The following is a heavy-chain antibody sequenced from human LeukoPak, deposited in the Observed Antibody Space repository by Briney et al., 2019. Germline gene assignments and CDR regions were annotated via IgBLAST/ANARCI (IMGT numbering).Heavy chain of an antibody. CDR1: GGSFSGYY. CDR3: ARGRERLWFRDLSGVDFDY. Sequence: SETLPLTCAVYGGSFSGYYWSWIRQPPGKGLEWIGEINHSGSTNYNPSLKSRVTISVDTSKNQFSLKLSSVTAADTAVYYCARGRERLWFRDLSGVDFDYWGQGTLVTVSS. CDR2: INHSGST. J-gene: IGHJ4*02. V-gene: IGHV4-34*01. D-gene: IGHD3-10*01.